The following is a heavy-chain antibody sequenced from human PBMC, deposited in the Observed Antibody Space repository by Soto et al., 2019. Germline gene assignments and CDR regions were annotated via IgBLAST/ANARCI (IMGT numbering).Heavy chain of an antibody. D-gene: IGHD6-19*01. CDR1: GFTFSSYS. CDR2: ISSSSSYI. J-gene: IGHJ5*02. CDR3: ARAGIAVAGSHWFDP. V-gene: IGHV3-21*01. Sequence: GGSLRLSCAASGFTFSSYSMNWVRQAPGKGLEWVSSISSSSSYIYYADSVKGRFTISRDNAKNSLYLQMNSLRAEDTAVYYCARAGIAVAGSHWFDPWGQGTLVTVSS.